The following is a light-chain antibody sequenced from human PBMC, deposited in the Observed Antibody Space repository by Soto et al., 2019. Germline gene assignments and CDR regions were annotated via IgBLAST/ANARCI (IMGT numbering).Light chain of an antibody. V-gene: IGKV1-5*01. J-gene: IGKJ1*01. CDR1: QSISSW. CDR3: QQYNSYST. CDR2: DAS. Sequence: IQMTQSPSTLSASVGDRVTITCRASQSISSWLAWYQQKPGKAPKLLIYDASSLESGVPSRFSGSGSGTGFTLTISSLQPDDFATYYCQQYNSYSTFGQGTKV.